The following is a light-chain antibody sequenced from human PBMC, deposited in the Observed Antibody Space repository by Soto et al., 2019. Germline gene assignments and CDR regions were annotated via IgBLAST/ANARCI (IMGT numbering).Light chain of an antibody. V-gene: IGLV1-47*01. Sequence: VLTPPPSASGTPGQRVTISCSGSSSNIGSNYVYWYQQLPGTAPKLLIYRNNQRPSGVPDRFSGSKSGTSASLAISGLRSEDEADYYCAAWDDSLSGGVFGGGTKLTVL. CDR1: SSNIGSNY. CDR2: RNN. CDR3: AAWDDSLSGGV. J-gene: IGLJ3*02.